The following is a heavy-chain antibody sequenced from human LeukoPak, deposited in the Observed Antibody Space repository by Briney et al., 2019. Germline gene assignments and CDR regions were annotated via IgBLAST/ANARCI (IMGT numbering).Heavy chain of an antibody. CDR3: ARRMEGSLFYYGMEV. CDR1: GGSISSSSYS. J-gene: IGHJ6*02. Sequence: SETLSLTCTVSGGSISSSSYSWVWIRQPPGKGLEWIGNIFYNGSTYYNPSLQSRVTISADSSKNQFSLKLSSVTAADTAGYYCARRMEGSLFYYGMEVWGQGTPVTVSS. V-gene: IGHV4-39*01. CDR2: IFYNGST. D-gene: IGHD2-15*01.